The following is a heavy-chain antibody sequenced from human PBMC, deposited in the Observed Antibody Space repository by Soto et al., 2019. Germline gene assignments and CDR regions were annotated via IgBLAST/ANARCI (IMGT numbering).Heavy chain of an antibody. CDR2: ISGTSSYK. CDR1: TIAFSSYS. V-gene: IGHV3-21*01. CDR3: ASAEGKVVTAANAD. D-gene: IGHD2-2*01. J-gene: IGHJ4*01. Sequence: GGTLRLSCAASTIAFSSYSASWVRQAPGKGLEWVSSISGTSSYKYYADSVKGRFTISRDNAQKSVYLQMNSLRAEDTAVYYCASAEGKVVTAANADWGQGILVTVVS.